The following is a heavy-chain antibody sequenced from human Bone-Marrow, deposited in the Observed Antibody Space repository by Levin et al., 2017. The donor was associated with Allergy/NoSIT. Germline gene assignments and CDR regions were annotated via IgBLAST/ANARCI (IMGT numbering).Heavy chain of an antibody. V-gene: IGHV3-23*01. Sequence: GGSLRLSCAASGFTFDSYAMTWVRQAPGRGLEWVSSISGSGGSTYYADSVKGRFTISRDNPKNTLYLQMNSLRAEDTAIYYCAKGMETTVVTPAYYYYAVDVWGQGTTVTVSS. CDR2: ISGSGGST. CDR1: GFTFDSYA. D-gene: IGHD4-23*01. J-gene: IGHJ6*02. CDR3: AKGMETTVVTPAYYYYAVDV.